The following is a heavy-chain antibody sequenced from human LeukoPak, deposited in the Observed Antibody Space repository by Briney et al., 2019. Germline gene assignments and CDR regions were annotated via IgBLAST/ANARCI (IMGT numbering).Heavy chain of an antibody. CDR3: HLLVGATSA. Sequence: ASVKVSCKASGYTFTNYDFNWVRQATGQGLEWMGWISAYNGNTNYAQKLQGRVTMTTDTSTSTAYMELRSLRSDDTAVYYCHLLVGATSAWGQGTLVTVSS. CDR1: GYTFTNYD. J-gene: IGHJ5*02. D-gene: IGHD1-26*01. V-gene: IGHV1-18*01. CDR2: ISAYNGNT.